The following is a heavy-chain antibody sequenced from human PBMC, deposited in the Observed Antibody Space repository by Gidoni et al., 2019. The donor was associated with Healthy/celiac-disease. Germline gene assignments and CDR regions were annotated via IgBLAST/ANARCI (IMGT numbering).Heavy chain of an antibody. Sequence: EVQLVESGGGLVQPGGSLRLSCAASGFTLSSYWMHWVRQAPGKGLVWVSRINSDGSSTSYADSVKGRFTISRDNAKNTLYLQMNSLRAEDTAVYYCARDGSYYDSSGYYIAWYFDLWGRGTLVTVSS. CDR1: GFTLSSYW. CDR3: ARDGSYYDSSGYYIAWYFDL. J-gene: IGHJ2*01. D-gene: IGHD3-22*01. CDR2: INSDGSST. V-gene: IGHV3-74*01.